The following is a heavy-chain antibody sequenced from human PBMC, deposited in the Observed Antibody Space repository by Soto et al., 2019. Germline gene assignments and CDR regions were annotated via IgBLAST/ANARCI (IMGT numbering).Heavy chain of an antibody. CDR3: ARGVSKKAPRDDYYYMDV. V-gene: IGHV4-34*01. CDR1: GGSFSGYY. D-gene: IGHD2-2*01. CDR2: INHSGST. Sequence: SETLSLTCAVYGGSFSGYYWSWIRQPPGKGLGWIGEINHSGSTNYNPSLKSRVTISVDTSKNQFSLKLSSVTAADTAVYYCARGVSKKAPRDDYYYMDVWGKGTTVTVSS. J-gene: IGHJ6*03.